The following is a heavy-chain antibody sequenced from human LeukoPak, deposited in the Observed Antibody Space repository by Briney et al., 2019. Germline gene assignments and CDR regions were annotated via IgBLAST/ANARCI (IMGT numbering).Heavy chain of an antibody. CDR2: ISTSSSYI. CDR1: GLTFSNYN. D-gene: IGHD7-27*01. V-gene: IGHV3-21*01. Sequence: GGSLRLSCAASGLTFSNYNMNWVRQAPGKGLEWVSYISTSSSYIYYADSVKGRFTISRDNAKNSLYLQMNSLRAEDTAVYYCARDLNWETYWGQGTLVSVSS. CDR3: ARDLNWETY. J-gene: IGHJ4*02.